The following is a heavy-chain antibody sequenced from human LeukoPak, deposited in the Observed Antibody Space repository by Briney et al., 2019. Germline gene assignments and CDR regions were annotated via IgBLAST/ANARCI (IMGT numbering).Heavy chain of an antibody. CDR1: GGSISSSSYY. CDR3: ARGGDYVWGSYRP. CDR2: INHSGST. V-gene: IGHV4-39*07. Sequence: PSETLSLTCTVSGGSISSSSYYWSWIRQPPGKGLEWIGEINHSGSTNYNPSLKSRVTISVDTSKNQFSLKLSSVTAADTAVYYCARGGDYVWGSYRPWGQGTLVTVSS. D-gene: IGHD3-16*02. J-gene: IGHJ4*02.